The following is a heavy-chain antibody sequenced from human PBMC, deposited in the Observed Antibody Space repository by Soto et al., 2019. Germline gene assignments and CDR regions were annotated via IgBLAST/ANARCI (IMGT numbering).Heavy chain of an antibody. CDR2: IIPIFGTA. Sequence: PVKVSCKASGGTFSSYAISWVRQAPGQGLEWMGGIIPIFGTANYAQKLQGRVTITADESTSTAYMELSSLRSEDTAVYYCERAPSSGWREYYFEYWGQGTLVTVCS. V-gene: IGHV1-69*13. CDR1: GGTFSSYA. J-gene: IGHJ4*02. D-gene: IGHD6-19*01. CDR3: ERAPSSGWREYYFEY.